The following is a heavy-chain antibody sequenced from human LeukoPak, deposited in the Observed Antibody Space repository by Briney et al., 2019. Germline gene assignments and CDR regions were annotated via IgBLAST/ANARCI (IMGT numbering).Heavy chain of an antibody. CDR3: ARLIAAAAEDAFDI. CDR2: INHGGST. V-gene: IGHV4-34*01. CDR1: DGSFSGYY. J-gene: IGHJ3*02. Sequence: SETLSLTCAVYDGSFSGYYWSWIRQPPGKGLEWIGEINHGGSTNYNPSLKSRVTISVDTSKNQFSLKMSSVTAADTAVYYCARLIAAAAEDAFDIWGQGTMVTVSS. D-gene: IGHD6-13*01.